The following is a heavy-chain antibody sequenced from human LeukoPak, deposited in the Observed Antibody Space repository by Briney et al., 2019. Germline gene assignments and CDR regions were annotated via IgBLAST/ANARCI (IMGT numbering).Heavy chain of an antibody. CDR1: GGSISSGGYY. D-gene: IGHD3-22*01. CDR2: IYYSGST. J-gene: IGHJ4*02. Sequence: SQTLSLTCTVSGGSISSGGYYWSWIRQHPGKGLEWIGYIYYSGSTYYNPSLKSRVTISVDTSKNQFSLKLSSVTAADTAVYYCARDIIETDYYDSRGFDYWGQGTLVTVSS. CDR3: ARDIIETDYYDSRGFDY. V-gene: IGHV4-31*03.